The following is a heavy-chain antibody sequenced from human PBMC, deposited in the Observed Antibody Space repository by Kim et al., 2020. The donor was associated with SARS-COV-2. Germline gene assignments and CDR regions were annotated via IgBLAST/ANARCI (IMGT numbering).Heavy chain of an antibody. V-gene: IGHV3-33*01. D-gene: IGHD6-6*01. J-gene: IGHJ4*02. Sequence: SYADSVKGRFTISRDDSKHTLYLQMNSLRAEDTAVYYCARAGAASRAALFWGQGTLVTVSS. CDR3: ARAGAASRAALF.